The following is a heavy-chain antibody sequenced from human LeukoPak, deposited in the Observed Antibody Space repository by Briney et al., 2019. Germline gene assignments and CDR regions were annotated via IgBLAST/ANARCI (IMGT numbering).Heavy chain of an antibody. CDR1: GFTFSNAW. CDR3: TTGYCSSTSCYYTDYYYYYMDV. J-gene: IGHJ6*03. D-gene: IGHD2-2*01. Sequence: GGSLRLSCAASGFTFSNAWMSWVRQAPGKGLEWVGRIKSKTDGGTTDYAAPVKGRFTISRDDSKNTLYLQMNSLKTEDTAVYYCTTGYCSSTSCYYTDYYYYYMDVWGKGTTVTVSS. CDR2: IKSKTDGGTT. V-gene: IGHV3-15*01.